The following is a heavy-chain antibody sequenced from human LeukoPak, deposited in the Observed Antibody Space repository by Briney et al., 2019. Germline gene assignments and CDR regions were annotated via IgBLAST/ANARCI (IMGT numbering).Heavy chain of an antibody. CDR2: ISSTSTTI. V-gene: IGHV3-48*01. Sequence: PGGSLRLSCAASGFTFSDYSMNWVRQAPGKGLEWVSYISSTSTTIYYADSVKGRFTISRDNAKDSLYLQMNSLRADDTAVYYCARGDRLTGYYYYYMDVWGKGTTVTVSS. D-gene: IGHD3-9*01. J-gene: IGHJ6*03. CDR3: ARGDRLTGYYYYYMDV. CDR1: GFTFSDYS.